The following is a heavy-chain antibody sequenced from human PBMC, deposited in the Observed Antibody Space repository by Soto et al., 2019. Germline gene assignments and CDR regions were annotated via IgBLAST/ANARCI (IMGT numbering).Heavy chain of an antibody. CDR3: ASDFPHMAPLDL. D-gene: IGHD5-12*01. V-gene: IGHV3-33*01. Sequence: SLAVAYGTCGCEFSILTLHWARRAPGKGLEWVAVIRYDGTEKYNGDSVKGRFTISRDNSKNTVYLEMTSLKAEDTARYSCASDFPHMAPLDLWGPGTRLPVPA. CDR2: IRYDGTEK. CDR1: GCEFSILT. J-gene: IGHJ5*02.